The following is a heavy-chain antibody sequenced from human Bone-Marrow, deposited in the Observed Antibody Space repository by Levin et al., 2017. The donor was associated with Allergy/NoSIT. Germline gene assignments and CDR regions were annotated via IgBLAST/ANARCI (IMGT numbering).Heavy chain of an antibody. CDR2: LSFIGIIP. CDR1: GFSFIDYA. CDR3: AKERHNSGSTDAFDI. V-gene: IGHV3-30*18. Sequence: GGSLRLSFAGPGFSFIDYAMHGARQIPAKGLEWVAFLSFIGIIPDYADSLKGRFTISRDTSRNTLFLQMTTLRPDDTGVYYCAKERHNSGSTDAFDIWGQGTVATVSS. D-gene: IGHD3-10*01. J-gene: IGHJ3*02.